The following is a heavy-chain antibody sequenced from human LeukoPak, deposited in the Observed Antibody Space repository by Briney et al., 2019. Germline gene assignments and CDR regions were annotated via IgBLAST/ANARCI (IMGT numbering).Heavy chain of an antibody. D-gene: IGHD2-2*02. V-gene: IGHV4-59*12. CDR1: GGSISSYY. Sequence: SETLSLTCTVSGGSISSYYWSWIRQPPGKGLEWIGYIYYSGSTNYNPSLKSRVTISVDTSKNQFSLKPSSVTAADTAVYYCARGLEWYCSSTSCYKEDNWFDPWGQGTLVTVSS. CDR2: IYYSGST. J-gene: IGHJ5*02. CDR3: ARGLEWYCSSTSCYKEDNWFDP.